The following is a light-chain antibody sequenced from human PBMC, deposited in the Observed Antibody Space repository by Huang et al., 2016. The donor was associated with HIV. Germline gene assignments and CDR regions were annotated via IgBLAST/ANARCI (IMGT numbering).Light chain of an antibody. V-gene: IGKV1-39*01. J-gene: IGKJ1*01. CDR1: KSISNY. Sequence: DIQMTQSPASLSASVGDRVTITCRATKSISNYVNWYQQKPVKAPTLLIYGASTLQSGVPSRFSGSGSGTDFTLTISSLQPEDFTTYYCQQSYNTPPTFGQGTKVEI. CDR2: GAS. CDR3: QQSYNTPPT.